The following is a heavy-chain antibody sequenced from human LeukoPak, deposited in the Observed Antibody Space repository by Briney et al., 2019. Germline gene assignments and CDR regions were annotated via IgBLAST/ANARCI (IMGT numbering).Heavy chain of an antibody. CDR2: IYYSGST. CDR3: ARTARITISGVVIWSNLHTAY. J-gene: IGHJ4*02. V-gene: IGHV4-39*01. CDR1: GGSISSSGYY. D-gene: IGHD3-3*01. Sequence: PSETLSLTCTVSGGSISSSGYYWGWIRQPPGKGLEWIGSIYYSGSTYYNPSLKSRVTIPVATSKNQFSLKLSSVTAADSAVSYCARTARITISGVVIWSNLHTAYRGQATLATVSS.